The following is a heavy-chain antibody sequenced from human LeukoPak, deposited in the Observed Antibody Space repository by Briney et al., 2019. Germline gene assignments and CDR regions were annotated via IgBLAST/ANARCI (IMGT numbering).Heavy chain of an antibody. CDR3: ARDAIQLWLSALGLLPRDYFDY. D-gene: IGHD5-18*01. J-gene: IGHJ4*02. V-gene: IGHV1-18*01. Sequence: ASVKVSCKASGYTFTSYGISWVRQAPGQGLEWMGWISAYNVNTNYAQKLQGRVTMTTDTSTSTAYMELRSLRSDDTAVYYCARDAIQLWLSALGLLPRDYFDYWGQGTLVTVSS. CDR1: GYTFTSYG. CDR2: ISAYNVNT.